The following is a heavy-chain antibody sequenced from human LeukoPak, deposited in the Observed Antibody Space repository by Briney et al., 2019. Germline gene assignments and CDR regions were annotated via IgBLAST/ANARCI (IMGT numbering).Heavy chain of an antibody. CDR1: GGSFSGYY. Sequence: SETLFLTCAVYGGSFSGYYWSWIRQPPGKGLEWIGEINHSGSTNYNPSLKSRVTISVDTSKNQFSLKLSSVTAADTAVYYCASLYCSSTSCRDAFDIWGQGTMVTVSS. V-gene: IGHV4-34*01. CDR2: INHSGST. J-gene: IGHJ3*02. CDR3: ASLYCSSTSCRDAFDI. D-gene: IGHD2-2*01.